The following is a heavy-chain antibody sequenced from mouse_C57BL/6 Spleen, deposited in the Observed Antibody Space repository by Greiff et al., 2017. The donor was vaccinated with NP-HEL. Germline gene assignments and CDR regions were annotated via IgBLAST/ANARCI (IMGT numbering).Heavy chain of an antibody. V-gene: IGHV1-42*01. Sequence: EVQLQQSGPELVKPGASVKISCKASGYSFTGYYMNWVKQSPEKSLEWIGVINPSTGGTTYNQKFKAKATLTVDKSSSTAYMQLKSLTSEDSAVYYCARFTTVVATDYFDYWGQGTTLTVSS. CDR3: ARFTTVVATDYFDY. J-gene: IGHJ2*01. D-gene: IGHD1-1*01. CDR2: INPSTGGT. CDR1: GYSFTGYY.